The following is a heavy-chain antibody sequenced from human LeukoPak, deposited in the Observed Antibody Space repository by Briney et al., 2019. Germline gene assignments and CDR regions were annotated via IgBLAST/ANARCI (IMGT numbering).Heavy chain of an antibody. CDR1: GYTFSDYW. Sequence: GEPLKISCKGSGYTFSDYWIGWVRQMPGKGLEWIGIIYPADSNTRYSPSFQGQFAISADKSINTAYLQWSSLKASDTAMYYCARHLSGNWYNDKAFDFWGQGSLVTVSS. V-gene: IGHV5-51*01. D-gene: IGHD6-13*01. J-gene: IGHJ4*02. CDR2: IYPADSNT. CDR3: ARHLSGNWYNDKAFDF.